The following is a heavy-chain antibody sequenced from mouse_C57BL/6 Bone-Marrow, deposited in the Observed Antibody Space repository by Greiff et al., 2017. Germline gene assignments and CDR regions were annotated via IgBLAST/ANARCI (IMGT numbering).Heavy chain of an antibody. CDR2: ISDGGSYT. CDR3: ARGHYYGSSWDY. CDR1: GFTFSSYA. J-gene: IGHJ2*01. V-gene: IGHV5-4*03. Sequence: EVKLVESGGGLVKPGGSLKLSCAASGFTFSSYAMSWVRQTPEQRLEWVATISDGGSYTYYPDNVKGRFTISRDNAKNNLYLQMSHLKSEDTAMYYCARGHYYGSSWDYWGQGTTLTVSS. D-gene: IGHD1-1*01.